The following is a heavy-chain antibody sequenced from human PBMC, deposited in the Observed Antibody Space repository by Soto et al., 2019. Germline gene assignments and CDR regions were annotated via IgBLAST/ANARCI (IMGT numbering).Heavy chain of an antibody. D-gene: IGHD6-6*01. CDR3: AKDSSSWWFDP. CDR2: IYYSGST. V-gene: IGHV4-4*07. CDR1: GGSISSYY. Sequence: QVQLQESGPGLVKPSETLSLTCTVSGGSISSYYWSWIRQPAGKELEWIGRIYYSGSTDFNPSLKSRVTMSVDTSKNQFSLKLSSVTAADTAVYYCAKDSSSWWFDPWGQGTLVTVSS. J-gene: IGHJ5*02.